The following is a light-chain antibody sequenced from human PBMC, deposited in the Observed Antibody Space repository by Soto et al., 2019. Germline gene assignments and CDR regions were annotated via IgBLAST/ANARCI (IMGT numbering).Light chain of an antibody. CDR1: QSVGSY. V-gene: IGKV3-11*01. CDR2: DAS. Sequence: EIVLIQSPATLSLSPGEIATLSCSASQSVGSYLAWYQHKPGQAPRLLISDASNRATGIPARFSGSGSETDFTLTISSLEPEDSAVYYCQQRSNWPSLTFGGGTKVAIK. J-gene: IGKJ4*01. CDR3: QQRSNWPSLT.